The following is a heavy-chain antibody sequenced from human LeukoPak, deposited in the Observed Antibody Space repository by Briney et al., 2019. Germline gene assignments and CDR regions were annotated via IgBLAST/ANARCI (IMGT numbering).Heavy chain of an antibody. Sequence: GGSLRLSCAASGFTFSSYAMSWVRQAPGKGLEWVSGISGSGDNTYYADAVKGRFSISRDNSKSMLFLQMNSLRAEDTATYYCAARPTNSAVAPSDFWGQGTLVTVSS. CDR3: AARPTNSAVAPSDF. CDR2: ISGSGDNT. CDR1: GFTFSSYA. J-gene: IGHJ4*02. D-gene: IGHD6-19*01. V-gene: IGHV3-23*01.